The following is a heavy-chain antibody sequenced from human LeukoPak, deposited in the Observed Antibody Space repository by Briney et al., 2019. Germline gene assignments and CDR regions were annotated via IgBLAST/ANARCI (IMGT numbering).Heavy chain of an antibody. CDR1: GGSINGYY. V-gene: IGHV4-59*13. D-gene: IGHD1-26*01. Sequence: SETLSLPCTVSGGSINGYYWSWIRQPPGKGLEWIGYVFYSGSTNYYPSLKSRVTISLDTPKSQFSLKLTSVSAADTGVYYCARTTNLLGATNNDAFDIWGQGTMVTVSS. CDR3: ARTTNLLGATNNDAFDI. CDR2: VFYSGST. J-gene: IGHJ3*02.